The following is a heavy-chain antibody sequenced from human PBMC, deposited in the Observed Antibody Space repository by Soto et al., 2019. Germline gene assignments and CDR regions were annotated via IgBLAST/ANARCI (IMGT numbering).Heavy chain of an antibody. D-gene: IGHD3-10*01. J-gene: IGHJ5*02. Sequence: SETLSLTCTVSGDSISSRSHYWNWIRRVPGKGLEFIGYIFYTGATYYNPSLRGRVSMSADTSKNQFSLNLRSVTAADTAIYYCAREGRHSGGMRESWFDPWGQGTQVTVSS. CDR2: IFYTGAT. CDR3: AREGRHSGGMRESWFDP. V-gene: IGHV4-31*03. CDR1: GDSISSRSHY.